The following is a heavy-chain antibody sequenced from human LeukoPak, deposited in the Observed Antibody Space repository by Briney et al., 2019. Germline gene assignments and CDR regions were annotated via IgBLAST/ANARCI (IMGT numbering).Heavy chain of an antibody. CDR2: ISGSGGST. V-gene: IGHV3-23*01. D-gene: IGHD3-22*01. J-gene: IGHJ4*02. CDR1: GFTFDDYG. Sequence: GGSLRLSCAASGFTFDDYGMSWVRQAPGKGLEWVSAISGSGGSTYYADSVKGRFTISRDNSKNTLYLQMNSLRAEDTAVYYCAKVSSGYYYWGQGTLVTVSS. CDR3: AKVSSGYYY.